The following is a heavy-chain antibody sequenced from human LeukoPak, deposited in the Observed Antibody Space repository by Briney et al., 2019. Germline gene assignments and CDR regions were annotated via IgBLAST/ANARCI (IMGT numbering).Heavy chain of an antibody. Sequence: LSLTCAVYGGSFSGYYWSWIRQPPGKGLEWVAVISYDGSNKYYADSVKGRFTISRDNSENTLYLQMNSLRAEDTAVYYCASGSGSSPFDYWGQGTLVTVSS. CDR2: ISYDGSNK. D-gene: IGHD1-26*01. J-gene: IGHJ4*02. V-gene: IGHV3-30*14. CDR1: GGSFSGYY. CDR3: ASGSGSSPFDY.